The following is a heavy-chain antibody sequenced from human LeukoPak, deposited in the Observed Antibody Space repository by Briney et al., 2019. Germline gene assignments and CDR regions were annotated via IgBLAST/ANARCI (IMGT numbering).Heavy chain of an antibody. V-gene: IGHV4-59*01. CDR2: IHNSGNT. D-gene: IGHD1-1*01. CDR3: AREGTTGRNLNWFDS. CDR1: GGSISSYY. Sequence: SETLSLTCTVSGGSISSYYWSWTRQPPGKGPEWIGHIHNSGNTNYNPSLKSRVTLSVDTSKNQFSLKLSSVTAADTAVYYCAREGTTGRNLNWFDSWGQGTLVTVSS. J-gene: IGHJ5*01.